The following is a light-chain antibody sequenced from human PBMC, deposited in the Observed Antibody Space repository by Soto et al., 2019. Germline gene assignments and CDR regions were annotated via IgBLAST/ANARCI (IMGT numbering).Light chain of an antibody. J-gene: IGKJ1*01. CDR2: DAS. Sequence: DIQMTQTPATLSAFAGDRVTVTCRASQSVSSWVAWYQEKPGRGPKLLIYDASTWHSGVPSRFIGSGSGTEFTLTITSLQPDDFATYYCQHYNTYSPGTFGQGTKVDIK. CDR1: QSVSSW. V-gene: IGKV1-5*01. CDR3: QHYNTYSPGT.